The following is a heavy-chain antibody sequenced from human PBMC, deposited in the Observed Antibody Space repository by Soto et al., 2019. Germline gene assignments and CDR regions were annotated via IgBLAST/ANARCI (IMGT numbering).Heavy chain of an antibody. V-gene: IGHV3-64D*06. CDR3: VKDRYVDY. CDR2: ISSEGATT. CDR1: GFTFSSYA. J-gene: IGHJ4*02. Sequence: GGSLRLSCSVSGFTFSSYAMHWVRQAPGKGLEYIASISSEGATTYYADSVKGRFIISRDNSKNTLYLQMSSLRAEDTAVYYCVKDRYVDYWGQGILVTAPQ.